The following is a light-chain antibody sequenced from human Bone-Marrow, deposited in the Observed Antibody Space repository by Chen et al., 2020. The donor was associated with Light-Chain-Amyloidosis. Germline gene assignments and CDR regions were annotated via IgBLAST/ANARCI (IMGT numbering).Light chain of an antibody. CDR3: SSYTITNTLV. CDR2: DVT. J-gene: IGLJ1*01. V-gene: IGLV2-14*01. CDR1: SSDVGGDNH. Sequence: QSALTQPASVSGSPGQSLPISCTGPSSDVGGDNHVSWYQQHPDKAPKLMIYDVTNRPSWVPDRVSGSKSDNTASMTISGLQTEDEADYFCSSYTITNTLVFGSGTRVTVL.